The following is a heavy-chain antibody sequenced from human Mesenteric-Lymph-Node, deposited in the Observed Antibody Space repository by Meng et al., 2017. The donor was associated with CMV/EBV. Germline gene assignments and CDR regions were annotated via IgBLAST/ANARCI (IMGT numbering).Heavy chain of an antibody. V-gene: IGHV4-59*01. CDR2: ISYSGST. CDR3: ARGRVYYYGWNPPYGMDV. CDR1: GGSISSFY. Sequence: SETLSLTCTVSGGSISSFYWTWIRQPPGKGLEWIGYISYSGSTNYNPSLKSRLTMSVDASQNQFSLNLSSVTAADTAVYYCARGRVYYYGWNPPYGMDVWGQGTTVTVSS. D-gene: IGHD3-10*01. J-gene: IGHJ6*02.